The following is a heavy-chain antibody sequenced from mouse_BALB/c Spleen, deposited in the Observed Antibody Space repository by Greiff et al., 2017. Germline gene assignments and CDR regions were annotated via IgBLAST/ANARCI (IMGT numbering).Heavy chain of an antibody. CDR1: GFTFSSYA. J-gene: IGHJ4*01. Sequence: EVQVVESGGGLVKPGGSLKLSCAASGFTFSSYAMSWVRQTPEKRLEWVATISSGGSYTYYPDSVKGRFTISRDNAKNTLYLQMSSLRSEDTAMYYCARIITTATGNYAMDYWGQGTSVTVSS. CDR3: ARIITTATGNYAMDY. CDR2: ISSGGSYT. V-gene: IGHV5-9-3*01. D-gene: IGHD1-2*01.